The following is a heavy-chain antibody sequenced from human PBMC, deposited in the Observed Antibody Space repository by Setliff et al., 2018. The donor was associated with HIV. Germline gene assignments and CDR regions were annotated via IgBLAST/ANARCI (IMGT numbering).Heavy chain of an antibody. Sequence: SVKVSCKSSEGTFTAYAISWVRQAPGQGLEWMGRITPVFGTANYAHKFQGRVTITADKSTSTAYMELSSMRSEDTALYYCGIDSGIYSRSPIDYWGQGTLVTVSS. D-gene: IGHD6-6*01. J-gene: IGHJ4*02. CDR3: GIDSGIYSRSPIDY. CDR1: EGTFTAYA. CDR2: ITPVFGTA. V-gene: IGHV1-69*06.